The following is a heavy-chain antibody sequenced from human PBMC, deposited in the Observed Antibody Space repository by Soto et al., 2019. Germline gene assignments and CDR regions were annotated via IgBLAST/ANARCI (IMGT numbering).Heavy chain of an antibody. V-gene: IGHV2-5*02. CDR2: IYWDDDK. D-gene: IGHD3-9*01. CDR3: AHSRGYDILTGYSEPFDY. J-gene: IGHJ4*02. Sequence: QITLKESGPTLVKPTQTLTLTCTFSGFSLSTSGVGVGWIRQPPGKALEWLALIYWDDDKRYSPSLKSRPTITKDTAKNQLVLTMTNMDPVDTATYYCAHSRGYDILTGYSEPFDYWGQGTLVTVSS. CDR1: GFSLSTSGVG.